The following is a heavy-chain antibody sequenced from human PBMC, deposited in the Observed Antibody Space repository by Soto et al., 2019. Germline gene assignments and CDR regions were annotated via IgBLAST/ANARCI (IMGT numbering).Heavy chain of an antibody. Sequence: GASVKVSCKASGYTFTSYDINWVRQATGQGLEWMGWMNPNSGNTGYAQKFQGGVTMSVDRSINTAYLEWSSLKASDSAMYYCARLTLAHDSSGYHIFDYWGLGTLVTVSS. J-gene: IGHJ4*02. V-gene: IGHV1-8*01. CDR1: GYTFTSYD. D-gene: IGHD3-22*01. CDR3: ARLTLAHDSSGYHIFDY. CDR2: MNPNSGNT.